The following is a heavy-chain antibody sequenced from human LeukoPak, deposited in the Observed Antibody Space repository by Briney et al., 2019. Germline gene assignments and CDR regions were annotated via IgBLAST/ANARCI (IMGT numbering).Heavy chain of an antibody. D-gene: IGHD3-22*01. V-gene: IGHV4-4*07. CDR1: GVSISGYY. Sequence: SETLSLTCTVSGVSISGYYGSWIRQPAGKGLEWIGRIHTSGGTNYNPSLKSRVTMSVDTSKNQFSLKLSSVTAADTAVYYCARGDDSSGQGYWGQGTLVTVSS. CDR3: ARGDDSSGQGY. J-gene: IGHJ4*02. CDR2: IHTSGGT.